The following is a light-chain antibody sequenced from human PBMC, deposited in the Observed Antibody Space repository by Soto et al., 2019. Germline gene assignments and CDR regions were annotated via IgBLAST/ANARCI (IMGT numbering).Light chain of an antibody. J-gene: IGKJ2*01. V-gene: IGKV1-39*01. CDR2: AAS. Sequence: DIQMTQSPSALSASVGDRGTITCRASQSITNYLNWYQHKPGQAPNLLIYAASTLQAGVPSRFSGSGSGTDFTLTISSLQPEDSATYYCQQSYSLPYTFGQGTKVDIK. CDR1: QSITNY. CDR3: QQSYSLPYT.